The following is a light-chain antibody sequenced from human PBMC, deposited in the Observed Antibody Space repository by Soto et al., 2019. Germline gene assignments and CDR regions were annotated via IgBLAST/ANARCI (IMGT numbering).Light chain of an antibody. CDR1: SSDVGGRDF. CDR3: SSYTNTTTVV. CDR2: NVN. J-gene: IGLJ3*02. V-gene: IGLV2-14*03. Sequence: QSALTQVASVSGSPGQSITISCTGTSSDVGGRDFVSWYQPHPGKAPKLIIYNVNYRPSGVSDLFSGSKSGNTASLTISGLQADDEANYYCSSYTNTTTVVFGGGTKLTVL.